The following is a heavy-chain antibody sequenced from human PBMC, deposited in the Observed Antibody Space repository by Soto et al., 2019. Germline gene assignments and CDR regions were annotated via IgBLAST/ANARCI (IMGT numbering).Heavy chain of an antibody. D-gene: IGHD2-2*02. Sequence: QVQLVQSGAAVSKPGSSVKVSCKASGGTFGIYAIGWCDRPLGKGLSGWEASSLPLATTKNAQKFQDRVDMTADESTNTVYMELRGLRFDDTAVYYCARVPRQMLYGPTRNGMDVWGQGTTLIVSS. CDR3: ARVPRQMLYGPTRNGMDV. V-gene: IGHV1-69*01. CDR2: SSLPLATT. J-gene: IGHJ6*02. CDR1: GGTFGIYA.